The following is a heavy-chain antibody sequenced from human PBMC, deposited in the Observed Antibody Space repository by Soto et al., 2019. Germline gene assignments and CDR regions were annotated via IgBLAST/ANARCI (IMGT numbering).Heavy chain of an antibody. CDR1: GYTFTSYA. CDR2: INAGNGNT. CDR3: ARAVAVAADFDY. Sequence: ASGKVSCKASGYTFTSYAMHWGRQAPGQRLEWMGWINAGNGNTKYSQKFQGRVTITRDTSASTAYMELSSLRSEDTAVYYCARAVAVAADFDYWGQGTLVTVSS. J-gene: IGHJ4*02. D-gene: IGHD6-19*01. V-gene: IGHV1-3*01.